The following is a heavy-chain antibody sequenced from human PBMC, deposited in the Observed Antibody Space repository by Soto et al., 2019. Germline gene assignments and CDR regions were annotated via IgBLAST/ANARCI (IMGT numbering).Heavy chain of an antibody. V-gene: IGHV1-8*01. Sequence: QVQLVQSGAEVKKPGASVKVSCKAAAYTFTSYDINWVRQATGQDFEWMGWMNPNNGNTAYAQKFQGRDNMTKDTSKSTAFMELSSLTSEDTAVYYCARGPRNWGVDYWGQGTMVTVSS. J-gene: IGHJ4*02. CDR3: ARGPRNWGVDY. CDR2: MNPNNGNT. D-gene: IGHD7-27*01. CDR1: AYTFTSYD.